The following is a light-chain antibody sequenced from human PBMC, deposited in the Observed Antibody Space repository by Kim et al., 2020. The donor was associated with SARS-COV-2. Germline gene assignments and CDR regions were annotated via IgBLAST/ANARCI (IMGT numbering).Light chain of an antibody. CDR3: RAWDSSTDVV. CDR1: KLGDKY. V-gene: IGLV3-1*01. J-gene: IGLJ2*01. Sequence: ELTQPPSVSVSPGQTASITCSGDKLGDKYACWYQQKPGQSPVLVIYQDSKRPSGIPERFSGSNSGNTATLTISGTQAMDEADYYCRAWDSSTDVVFGGGTQLTVL. CDR2: QDS.